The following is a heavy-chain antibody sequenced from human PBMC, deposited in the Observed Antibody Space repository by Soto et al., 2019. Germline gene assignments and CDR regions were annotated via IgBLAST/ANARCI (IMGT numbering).Heavy chain of an antibody. CDR1: GFTFTSYE. CDR2: ISTTGSPI. CDR3: AREVGATADY. D-gene: IGHD1-26*01. J-gene: IGHJ4*02. V-gene: IGHV3-48*03. Sequence: GGSLRLSCAASGFTFTSYEMNWVRQAPGKGLEWISYISTTGSPIYYADSVKGRFTISRDNAKNSLYLQMNSLRADDTAVYYCAREVGATADYWGQGTLVTVS.